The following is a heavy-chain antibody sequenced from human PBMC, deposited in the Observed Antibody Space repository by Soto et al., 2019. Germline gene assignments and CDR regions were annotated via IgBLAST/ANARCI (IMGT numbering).Heavy chain of an antibody. Sequence: EVQLVESGGGLVQPGRSLRLSCAASGFTFDDYAMHWVRQAPGKGLEWVSGISWNSGSIGYADSVKGRFTISRDNAKNSLYLQMNSLRAEDTALYYCAKDSGSGSYLFYFDYWGQGTLVTVSS. CDR2: ISWNSGSI. J-gene: IGHJ4*02. CDR3: AKDSGSGSYLFYFDY. CDR1: GFTFDDYA. V-gene: IGHV3-9*01. D-gene: IGHD3-10*01.